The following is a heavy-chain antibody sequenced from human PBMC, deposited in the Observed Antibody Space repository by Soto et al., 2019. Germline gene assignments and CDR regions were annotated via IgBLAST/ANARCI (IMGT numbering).Heavy chain of an antibody. CDR3: ARLKQDYAVA. V-gene: IGHV1-8*01. CDR2: MNPNSGNT. D-gene: IGHD3-16*01. Sequence: QVQLVQSGAEVKKPGASVKVSCKASGYTFTSYDSNGVRLATGQGLEWMGWMNPNSGNTAYAQKFQRRVTMTRNTSISTAYMELSSLRSEDTAVYYCARLKQDYAVAWGQGTLVTVSS. CDR1: GYTFTSYD. J-gene: IGHJ5*02.